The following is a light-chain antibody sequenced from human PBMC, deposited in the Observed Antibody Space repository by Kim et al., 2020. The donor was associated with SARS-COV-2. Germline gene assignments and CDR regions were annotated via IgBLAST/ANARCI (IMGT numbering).Light chain of an antibody. J-gene: IGKJ2*01. V-gene: IGKV3-20*01. CDR2: GAT. Sequence: EIVLTQSPGTLSLSPGERATLSCRASQSLRSSYFAWYQQRPGQAPRLLIYGATSRATGIPDRFSGSGSGTDFTLTISRLEPEDLAVYYCQQYGSSPLTFGQGTKLEIK. CDR1: QSLRSSY. CDR3: QQYGSSPLT.